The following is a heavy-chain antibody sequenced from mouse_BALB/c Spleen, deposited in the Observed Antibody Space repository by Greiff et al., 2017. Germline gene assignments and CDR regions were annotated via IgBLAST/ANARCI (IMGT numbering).Heavy chain of an antibody. CDR3: ARDSSGYAFDY. J-gene: IGHJ2*01. CDR1: SYTFTDYA. CDR2: ISTYYGNT. V-gene: IGHV1-67*01. Sequence: QVQLQQSGPELVRPGVSVKISCKGSSYTFTDYAMHWVKQSHAKSLEWIGVISTYYGNTNYNQKFKGKATMTVDKSSSTAYMELARLTSEDSAVYYCARDSSGYAFDYWGQGTTLTVSS. D-gene: IGHD3-2*01.